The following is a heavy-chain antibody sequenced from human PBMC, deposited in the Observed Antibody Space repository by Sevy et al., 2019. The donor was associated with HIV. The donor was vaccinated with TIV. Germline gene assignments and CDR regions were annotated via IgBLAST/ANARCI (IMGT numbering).Heavy chain of an antibody. J-gene: IGHJ4*02. V-gene: IGHV3-23*01. Sequence: GGSLRLSCAASGFTFINYAMTWVRQAPGKGLEWVSSIYPNGDVTFYAESVKGRFIISRDSSKNTLFLQMNSLRAEDTAVYYCAKDRVSGTYYTGDFDYWGQGTLVTVSS. D-gene: IGHD3-10*01. CDR2: IYPNGDVT. CDR3: AKDRVSGTYYTGDFDY. CDR1: GFTFINYA.